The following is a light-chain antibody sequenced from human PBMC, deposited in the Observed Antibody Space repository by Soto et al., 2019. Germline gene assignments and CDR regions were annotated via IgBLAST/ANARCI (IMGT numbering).Light chain of an antibody. CDR2: AAS. J-gene: IGKJ4*01. CDR3: QQYNVYPLT. Sequence: DVQMTQSPSSLSASVGDRVTITCRASQDINSWLAWYQQKPEQAPKSLIYAASSLQTGVPSRFSSSESGTDFTLTISSLQPEDSATYYCQQYNVYPLTFGGGTKVEIK. V-gene: IGKV1D-16*01. CDR1: QDINSW.